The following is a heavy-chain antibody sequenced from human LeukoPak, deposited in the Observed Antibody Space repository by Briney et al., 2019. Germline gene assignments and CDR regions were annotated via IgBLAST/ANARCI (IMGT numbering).Heavy chain of an antibody. CDR3: ARNLDI. CDR1: GFTFSSYA. Sequence: GGSLRLSCAASGFTFSSYAMHWVRQAPGKGLEWVAVISYDGSNKYYADSVKGRFTTSRDNSKNTLYLQMNSLRAEDTAVYYCARNLDIWGQGTMVTVSS. J-gene: IGHJ3*02. CDR2: ISYDGSNK. V-gene: IGHV3-30*04.